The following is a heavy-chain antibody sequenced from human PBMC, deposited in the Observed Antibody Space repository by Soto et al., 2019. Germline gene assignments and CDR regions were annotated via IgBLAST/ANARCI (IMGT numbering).Heavy chain of an antibody. D-gene: IGHD2-2*01. Sequence: PSETLCLTCTVAGGSIIGYYWSWIRQPPGKGLEWIGYIYYTGSTYYNPSLKSRVTISVDTSKNQFSLKLSSVTAADTAVYYCARASLGYCSSTSCRSNWFDPWGQGTLVTVSS. CDR3: ARASLGYCSSTSCRSNWFDP. V-gene: IGHV4-59*06. J-gene: IGHJ5*02. CDR1: GGSIIGYY. CDR2: IYYTGST.